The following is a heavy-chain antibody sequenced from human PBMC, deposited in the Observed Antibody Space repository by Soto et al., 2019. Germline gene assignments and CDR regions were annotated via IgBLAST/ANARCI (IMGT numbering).Heavy chain of an antibody. V-gene: IGHV3-23*01. Sequence: GGSLRLSCAASGFTFSSYAMSWVRQAPGKGLEWVSAISGSGGSTYYADSVKGRFTISRDNSKNTLYLQMNSLRAEDTAVYYCAKDKQRGYSSSWRNADYWGQGTLVT. CDR2: ISGSGGST. J-gene: IGHJ4*02. CDR1: GFTFSSYA. D-gene: IGHD6-13*01. CDR3: AKDKQRGYSSSWRNADY.